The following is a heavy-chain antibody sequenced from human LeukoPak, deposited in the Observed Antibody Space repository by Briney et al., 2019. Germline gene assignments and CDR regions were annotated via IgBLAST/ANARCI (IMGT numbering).Heavy chain of an antibody. D-gene: IGHD5-12*01. J-gene: IGHJ3*02. CDR1: GFTFSSYA. CDR2: ISYDGSNK. CDR3: AKEGAVATITGDAFDI. Sequence: GGSLRLSCAASGFTFSSYAMHWVRQAPGKGLEWVAVISYDGSNKYYADSVKGRFTISRDNSKNTLYLQMNSLRAEDTAVYYCAKEGAVATITGDAFDIWGQGTMVTVSS. V-gene: IGHV3-30*04.